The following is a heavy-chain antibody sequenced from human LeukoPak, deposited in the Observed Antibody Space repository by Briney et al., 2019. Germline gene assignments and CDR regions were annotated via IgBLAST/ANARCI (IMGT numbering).Heavy chain of an antibody. CDR2: FDAEDGET. Sequence: ASVTVSCTFSGYTLTELCMHWVRQSPGKGLGWVGGFDAEDGETISAHKFPGRVTMTEDTSTDTAYMELSSLRTDDTAVYYCATLLGATPYYYYGMDVWGQGTTVTVSS. CDR3: ATLLGATPYYYYGMDV. CDR1: GYTLTELC. D-gene: IGHD1-26*01. V-gene: IGHV1-24*01. J-gene: IGHJ6*02.